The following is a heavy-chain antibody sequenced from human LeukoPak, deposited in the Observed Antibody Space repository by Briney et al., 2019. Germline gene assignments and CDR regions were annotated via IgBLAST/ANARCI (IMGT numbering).Heavy chain of an antibody. CDR1: GFTFSSYW. V-gene: IGHV3-30*03. CDR3: ARYSSSLSAVLGAFDI. J-gene: IGHJ3*02. Sequence: GGSLRLSCAASGFTFSSYWMSWVRQAPGKGLEWVAVISYDGSNKYYADSVKGRFTISRDNSKNTLYLQMNSLRAEDTAVYYCARYSSSLSAVLGAFDIWGQGTMVTVSS. CDR2: ISYDGSNK. D-gene: IGHD6-6*01.